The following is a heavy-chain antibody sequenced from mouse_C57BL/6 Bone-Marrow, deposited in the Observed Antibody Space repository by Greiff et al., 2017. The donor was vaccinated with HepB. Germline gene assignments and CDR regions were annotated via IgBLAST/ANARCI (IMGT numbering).Heavy chain of an antibody. D-gene: IGHD2-1*01. J-gene: IGHJ3*01. CDR3: AREDGNYLPWFAY. V-gene: IGHV1-54*01. Sequence: VQLVESGAELVRPGTSVKVSCKASGYAFTNYLIEWVKQRPGQGLEWIGVINPGSGGTNYNEKCKGKATLTADKSSSTAYMQLSILTSEDSAVYFCAREDGNYLPWFAYWGQGTLVTVSA. CDR2: INPGSGGT. CDR1: GYAFTNYL.